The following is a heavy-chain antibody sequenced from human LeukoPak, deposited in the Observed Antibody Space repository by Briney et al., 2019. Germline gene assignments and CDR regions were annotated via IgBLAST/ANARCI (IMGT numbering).Heavy chain of an antibody. CDR1: GGSISSGDYY. V-gene: IGHV4-30-4*08. CDR3: ARVVLDYSSGWYIDY. CDR2: IYYSGST. Sequence: SETLSLTCTVSGGSISSGDYYWTWIRQPPGKGLEWIGYIYYSGSTYYNPSLKSRVTISVDTSKNQFSLKLSSVTAADTAVYYCARVVLDYSSGWYIDYWGQGTLVTVSS. J-gene: IGHJ4*02. D-gene: IGHD6-19*01.